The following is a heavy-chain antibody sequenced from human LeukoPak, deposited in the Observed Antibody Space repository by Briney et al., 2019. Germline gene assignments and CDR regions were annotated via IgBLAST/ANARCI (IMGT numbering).Heavy chain of an antibody. D-gene: IGHD2-15*01. Sequence: PSETLSLTCAVYGGSFSGYYWSWIRQPPGKGLEWIGEINHSGSTNYNPSLKSRVTISVDTSKNQFSLKLSSVTAADTAVYYCARGKGPWYALNYYYYGMDVWGQGTTVTVSS. V-gene: IGHV4-34*01. CDR2: INHSGST. J-gene: IGHJ6*02. CDR1: GGSFSGYY. CDR3: ARGKGPWYALNYYYYGMDV.